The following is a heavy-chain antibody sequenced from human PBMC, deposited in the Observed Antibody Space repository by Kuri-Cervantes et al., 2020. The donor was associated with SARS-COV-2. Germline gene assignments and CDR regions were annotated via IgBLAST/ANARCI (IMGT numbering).Heavy chain of an antibody. J-gene: IGHJ4*02. CDR1: GGSLRSGDYY. D-gene: IGHD5-18*01. CDR3: ARVPRVQLWSTLLWFDY. CDR2: IYYSGST. V-gene: IGHV4-61*08. Sequence: GSLRLSCTVSGGSLRSGDYYWSWIRQPPGKGLEWIGYIYYSGSTNYNPSLKSRVTISVDTSKNQFSLKLSSVTAADTAVYYCARVPRVQLWSTLLWFDYWGQGTLVTVSS.